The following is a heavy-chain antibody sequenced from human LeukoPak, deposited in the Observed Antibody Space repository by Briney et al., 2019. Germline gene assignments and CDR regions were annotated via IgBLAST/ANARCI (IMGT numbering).Heavy chain of an antibody. CDR3: ARDLYGDYGY. Sequence: GGSLRLSCVASGFTFSSYAMSWVRQAPGKGLEWVSAISGSGGSTHYADSVKGRFTISRDNAKNTLYLQMNSLRAEDTAVYYCARDLYGDYGYWGQGTLVTVSS. V-gene: IGHV3-23*01. CDR1: GFTFSSYA. D-gene: IGHD4-17*01. J-gene: IGHJ4*02. CDR2: ISGSGGST.